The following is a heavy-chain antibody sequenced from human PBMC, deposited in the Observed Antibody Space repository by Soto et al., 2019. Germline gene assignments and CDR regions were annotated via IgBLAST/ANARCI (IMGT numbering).Heavy chain of an antibody. V-gene: IGHV2-26*01. CDR3: ARMKVDSYQFYYAMDV. CDR2: IFSDNER. J-gene: IGHJ6*02. CDR1: GFSLYTPGVG. Sequence: SGPTLVNPTQTLTLTCTFSGFSLYTPGVGVGWIRQPPGKALEWLAHIFSDNERSYSTSLQGRLTISKDTSGSQVVLSMTNVDPVDTATYYCARMKVDSYQFYYAMDVWGQGTTVTVSS. D-gene: IGHD3-9*01.